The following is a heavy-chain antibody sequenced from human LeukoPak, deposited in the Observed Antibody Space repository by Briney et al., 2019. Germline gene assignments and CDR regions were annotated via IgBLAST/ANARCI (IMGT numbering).Heavy chain of an antibody. J-gene: IGHJ6*03. CDR1: GFTFSSYG. CDR2: IRYDGSNK. D-gene: IGHD2-2*01. CDR3: AKDRNIVVVPAAMKYYYYYMDV. Sequence: PGGSLRLSCAASGFTFSSYGMHWVRQAPGKGLEWVAFIRYDGSNKYYADSVKSRFTISRDNSKNTLYLQMNSLRAEDTAVYYCAKDRNIVVVPAAMKYYYYYMDVWGKGTTVTVSS. V-gene: IGHV3-30*02.